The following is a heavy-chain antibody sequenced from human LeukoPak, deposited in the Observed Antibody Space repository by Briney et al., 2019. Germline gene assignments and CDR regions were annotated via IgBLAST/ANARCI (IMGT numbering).Heavy chain of an antibody. V-gene: IGHV3-7*01. Sequence: GGSLRLSCAASGFTLSRLWMSWVRQARGKGLEWVGNIEQDGSEKYYADTVHGRFTIARDNAKNSLYLQMNSVRDEDTYVFYCARDNSISNFDYWGQGTLVTVSS. CDR1: GFTLSRLW. CDR3: ARDNSISNFDY. J-gene: IGHJ4*02. CDR2: IEQDGSEK. D-gene: IGHD2-21*01.